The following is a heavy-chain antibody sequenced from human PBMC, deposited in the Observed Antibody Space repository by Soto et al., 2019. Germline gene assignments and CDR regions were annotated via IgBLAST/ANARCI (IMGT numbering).Heavy chain of an antibody. CDR1: GGSISSYY. CDR3: AREYCSGGSCYQYWYFDL. J-gene: IGHJ2*01. V-gene: IGHV4-59*08. D-gene: IGHD2-15*01. CDR2: IYYSGST. Sequence: SETLSLTCTVSGGSISSYYWSWIRQPPGKGLEWIGYIYYSGSTNYNPSLKSRVTISVETSKNQFSLKLSSVTAADTAVYYCAREYCSGGSCYQYWYFDLWGRGTLVTVSS.